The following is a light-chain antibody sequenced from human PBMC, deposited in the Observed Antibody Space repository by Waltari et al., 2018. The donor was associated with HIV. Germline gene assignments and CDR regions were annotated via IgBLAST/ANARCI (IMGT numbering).Light chain of an antibody. CDR2: GGG. J-gene: IGLJ2*01. V-gene: IGLV7-43*01. CDR3: LLYVGGSYL. CDR1: FGTVSTSCS. Sequence: QTVVTHESSLTVPPVGTVTPPCGLSFGTVSTSCSPNWLQQQPGLPPTALIYGGGTKHRWTPARYSGSIVGDKATLTLTAVQAEDEAIYFCLLYVGGSYLFGGGTLVTVL.